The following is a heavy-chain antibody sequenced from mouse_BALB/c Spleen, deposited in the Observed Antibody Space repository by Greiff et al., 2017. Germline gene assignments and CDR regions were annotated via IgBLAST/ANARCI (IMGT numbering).Heavy chain of an antibody. D-gene: IGHD2-14*01. Sequence: EVMLVESGGGLVQPGGSRKLSCAASGFTFSSFGMHWVRQAPEKGLEWVAYISSGSSTIYYADTVKGRFTISRDNPKNTLFLQMTSLRSEDTAMYYCARNYRYSYAMDYWGQGTSVTVSS. J-gene: IGHJ4*01. CDR3: ARNYRYSYAMDY. CDR2: ISSGSSTI. V-gene: IGHV5-17*02. CDR1: GFTFSSFG.